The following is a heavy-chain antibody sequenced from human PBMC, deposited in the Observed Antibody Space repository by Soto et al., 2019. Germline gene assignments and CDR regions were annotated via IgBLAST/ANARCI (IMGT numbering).Heavy chain of an antibody. CDR1: GVPFSSYG. Sequence: PGGSLRLSCAASGVPFSSYGMHWVRQAPGKGLEWVAVIWYDGSNKYYADSVKGRFTVSRDNSKNTLYLQMNSLRAEDTAVYYCARDSYYDILTGYYNPNFDYWGQGTLVTVSS. D-gene: IGHD3-9*01. CDR3: ARDSYYDILTGYYNPNFDY. V-gene: IGHV3-33*01. CDR2: IWYDGSNK. J-gene: IGHJ4*02.